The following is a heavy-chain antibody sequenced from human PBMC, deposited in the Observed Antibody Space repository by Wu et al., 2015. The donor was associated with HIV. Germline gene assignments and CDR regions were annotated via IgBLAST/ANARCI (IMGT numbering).Heavy chain of an antibody. J-gene: IGHJ4*02. CDR1: GYSFTNYY. V-gene: IGHV1-2*02. CDR3: ARDATPITTEFDY. D-gene: IGHD4-11*01. Sequence: QVRLVQSGAEVKKPGASVKVSCGTSGYSFTNYYIHWVRQAPGHGLEWMAWINPSGGATIYAEAFEGRVTLSTDTSMKTVYMELESLTSGDTAMYFCARDATPITTEFDYWGQGTLITVSS. CDR2: INPSGGAT.